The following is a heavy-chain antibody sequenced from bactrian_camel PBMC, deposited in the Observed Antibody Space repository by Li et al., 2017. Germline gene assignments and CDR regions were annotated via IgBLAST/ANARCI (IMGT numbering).Heavy chain of an antibody. V-gene: IGHV3S53*01. Sequence: HVQLVESGGGSVQAGGSLTLSCVVSGYIGSLYSVVWFRQAPGKAREGVAAVDTDGETTYADSVKGRFTISKDNAKNTPYLQMKSLKLEDTAMYYCAAEYGSHGGVWDERDYGYWGQGTQVTVS. CDR3: AAEYGSHGGVWDERDYGY. D-gene: IGHD5*01. J-gene: IGHJ6*01. CDR2: VDTDGET. CDR1: GYIGSLYS.